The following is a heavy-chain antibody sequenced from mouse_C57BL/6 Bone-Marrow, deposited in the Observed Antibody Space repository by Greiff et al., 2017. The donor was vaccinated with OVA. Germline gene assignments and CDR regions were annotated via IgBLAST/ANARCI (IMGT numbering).Heavy chain of an antibody. CDR3: ARDPIYYDYDRGYAMED. Sequence: EVKLVESGGGLVKPGGSLKLSCAASGFTFSSYAMSWVRQTPEKRLEWVATISDGGSYTYYPDNVKGRFTISRDNAKNNLYLQMSHLKSEDTAMYYDARDPIYYDYDRGYAMEDWGQGTSVTVSS. CDR2: ISDGGSYT. J-gene: IGHJ4*01. D-gene: IGHD2-4*01. V-gene: IGHV5-4*01. CDR1: GFTFSSYA.